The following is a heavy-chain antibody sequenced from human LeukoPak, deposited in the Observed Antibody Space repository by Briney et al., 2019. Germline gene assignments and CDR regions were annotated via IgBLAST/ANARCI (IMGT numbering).Heavy chain of an antibody. J-gene: IGHJ4*02. Sequence: PGGSLRLSCVASGFTFSSYAMSWVRQAPGKGLEWVSAISGGGGSTYYADSVKGRFTIPRDNSKNTLYLQMNSLRAEDTAVYYCAKDGYSSSSTYYFDYWGQGTLVTVSS. V-gene: IGHV3-23*01. CDR1: GFTFSSYA. CDR3: AKDGYSSSSTYYFDY. D-gene: IGHD6-6*01. CDR2: ISGGGGST.